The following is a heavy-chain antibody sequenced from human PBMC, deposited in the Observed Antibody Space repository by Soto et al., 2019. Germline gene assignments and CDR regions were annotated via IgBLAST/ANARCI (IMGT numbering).Heavy chain of an antibody. CDR2: ISSSSSYI. D-gene: IGHD5-18*01. CDR1: GFTFSSYS. V-gene: IGHV3-21*01. J-gene: IGHJ4*02. Sequence: EVQLVESGGGLVKPGGFLRLSCAASGFTFSSYSMNWVRQAPGKGLEWVSSISSSSSYIYYADSVKGRFTISRDNAKNSLYLQMNSLRAEDTAVYYCARDQPGYSYGYGLGYWGQGTLVTVSS. CDR3: ARDQPGYSYGYGLGY.